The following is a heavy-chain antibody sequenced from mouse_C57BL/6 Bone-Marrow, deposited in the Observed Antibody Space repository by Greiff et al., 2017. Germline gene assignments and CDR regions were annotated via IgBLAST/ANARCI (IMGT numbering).Heavy chain of an antibody. D-gene: IGHD2-3*01. CDR2: IYPGNSDT. Sequence: EVQLQESGTVLARPGASVKMSCKTSGYTFTSYWMHWVKQRPGQGLEWIGAIYPGNSDTSYNQKFKGKAKLTAVTSASTAYMELSSLTNEDSAVXYCTRSFDGYYTWFAYWGQGTLVTVSA. J-gene: IGHJ3*01. CDR1: GYTFTSYW. V-gene: IGHV1-5*01. CDR3: TRSFDGYYTWFAY.